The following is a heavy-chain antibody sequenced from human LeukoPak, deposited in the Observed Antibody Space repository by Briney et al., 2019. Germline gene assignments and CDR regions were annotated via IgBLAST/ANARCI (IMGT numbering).Heavy chain of an antibody. D-gene: IGHD6-13*01. CDR2: ILHTGRT. Sequence: SETLSLTCAVHDYALTNHFWIWIRQPPGKGLEWIGEILHTGRTHYNPSFESRVTISVDTSEHHFFLNLTSVTAADTAVYYCARGQAAVHPWGQGTLVTVSS. CDR1: DYALTNHF. V-gene: IGHV4-34*12. J-gene: IGHJ5*02. CDR3: ARGQAAVHP.